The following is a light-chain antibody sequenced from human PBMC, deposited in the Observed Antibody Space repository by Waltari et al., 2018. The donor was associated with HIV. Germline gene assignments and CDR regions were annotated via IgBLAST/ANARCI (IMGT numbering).Light chain of an antibody. V-gene: IGKV3-15*01. J-gene: IGKJ1*01. CDR2: GAT. Sequence: EVVMTQSPDTLSVSPGERATLSCRASQNVGANLAWYHVRPGQAPSLLIYGATSRTTGFPARFSASGSGTEFTLTISSLQSEDFAIYYCQQYDDLPQTFGQGTRVDMK. CDR3: QQYDDLPQT. CDR1: QNVGAN.